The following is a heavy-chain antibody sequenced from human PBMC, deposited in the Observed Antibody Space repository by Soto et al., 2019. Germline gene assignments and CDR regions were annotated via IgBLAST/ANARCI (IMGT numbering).Heavy chain of an antibody. D-gene: IGHD1-1*01. Sequence: SETLSLTCTASGGSTSSYYWSWIRQPPGKGLEWIGFIYYTGSTKYNPSLQSRVTISVDTSKKQFSLKLSSVTAADTAVYYCARQGWNQRRNAFDIWGQGTMVTVSS. J-gene: IGHJ3*02. CDR2: IYYTGST. CDR1: GGSTSSYY. V-gene: IGHV4-59*08. CDR3: ARQGWNQRRNAFDI.